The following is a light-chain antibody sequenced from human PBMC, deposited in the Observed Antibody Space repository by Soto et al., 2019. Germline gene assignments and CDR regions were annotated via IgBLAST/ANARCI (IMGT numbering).Light chain of an antibody. CDR3: SSYTSSSTLV. J-gene: IGLJ1*01. V-gene: IGLV2-14*01. CDR1: SSDVGGYNY. CDR2: DVS. Sequence: SVLAQPASGAGSPGQSVTISCTGTSSDVGGYNYVSWYQQHPGKAPKLMIYDVSNRPSGVSNRFSGSKSGNTASLTISGLQAEDEADYYCSSYTSSSTLVFGTGTKVTVL.